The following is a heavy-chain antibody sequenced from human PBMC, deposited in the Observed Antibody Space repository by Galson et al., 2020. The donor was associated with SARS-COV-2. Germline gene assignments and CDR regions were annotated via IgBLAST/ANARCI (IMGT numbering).Heavy chain of an antibody. CDR2: INSDGSGT. J-gene: IGHJ4*02. CDR1: GFTFSSYW. D-gene: IGHD6-13*01. Sequence: GGSLRLSCVASGFTFSSYWMHWVRQAPGKGLVWVSRINSDGSGTTYADSVKGRFTITRDNAKNTLYLQMNSLRVEDTAVYYCARMGSSWSEDYWGQGTLVTVSS. V-gene: IGHV3-74*01. CDR3: ARMGSSWSEDY.